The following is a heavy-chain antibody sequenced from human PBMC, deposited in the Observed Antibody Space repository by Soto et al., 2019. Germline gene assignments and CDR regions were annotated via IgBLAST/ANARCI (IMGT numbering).Heavy chain of an antibody. D-gene: IGHD3-10*01. CDR3: AKVYYSSGNYEYYFNY. CDR2: FYYSGST. J-gene: IGHJ4*02. CDR1: GGSISSSIYY. V-gene: IGHV4-39*01. Sequence: ASETLSLTCTVSGGSISSSIYYWGWIRQPPGKGLEWIGCFYYSGSTTYNPSLASRVTMSVDTSKNQFSLKLTSVTAADTAVYYCAKVYYSSGNYEYYFNYWGPGTLVTVSS.